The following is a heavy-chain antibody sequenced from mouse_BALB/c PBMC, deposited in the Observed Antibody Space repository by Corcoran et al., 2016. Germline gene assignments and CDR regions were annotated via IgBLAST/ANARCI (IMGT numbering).Heavy chain of an antibody. Sequence: QVTLKESGPGILQPSQTLSLTCSFSGFSLSTSGMGVSWIRQPSGKGLEWLAHIYWDDDKRYNPSLKSRLTISKDTSRNQVFLKITSVDTADTATYYCARRETFSLDYWGQGTTLTVSS. V-gene: IGHV8-12*01. CDR2: IYWDDDK. CDR1: GFSLSTSGMG. J-gene: IGHJ2*01. CDR3: ARRETFSLDY.